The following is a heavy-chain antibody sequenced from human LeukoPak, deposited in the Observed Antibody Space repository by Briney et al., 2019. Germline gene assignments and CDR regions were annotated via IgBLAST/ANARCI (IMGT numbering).Heavy chain of an antibody. Sequence: GASVKVSCKASDDTFTSYGISWVRQAPGQGLEWMGWISGYNGNTNYAQKLQGRVTMTTDTSTSTAYMELRSLRSDDTAVYYCARDRNWYFDLWGRGTLVTVSS. V-gene: IGHV1-18*01. CDR2: ISGYNGNT. CDR3: ARDRNWYFDL. J-gene: IGHJ2*01. CDR1: DDTFTSYG.